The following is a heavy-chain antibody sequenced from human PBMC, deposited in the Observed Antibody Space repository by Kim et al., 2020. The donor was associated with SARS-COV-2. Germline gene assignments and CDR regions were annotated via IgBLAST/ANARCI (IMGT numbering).Heavy chain of an antibody. CDR2: ISSSSSYI. Sequence: GGSLRHSCAASGFTFSSYSMNWVRQAPGKGLEWVSSISSSSSYIYYADSVKGRFTISRDNAKNSLYLQMNSLRAEDTAVYYCARDHGYSGYDYSVGYWGQGTLVTVSS. CDR3: ARDHGYSGYDYSVGY. J-gene: IGHJ4*02. V-gene: IGHV3-21*01. D-gene: IGHD5-12*01. CDR1: GFTFSSYS.